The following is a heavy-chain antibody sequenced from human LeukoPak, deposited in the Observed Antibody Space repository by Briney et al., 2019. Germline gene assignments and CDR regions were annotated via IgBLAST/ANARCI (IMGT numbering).Heavy chain of an antibody. Sequence: SQTLSLTCAISGDSVSSNSAAWHWIRQSPSRGLEWLGRTYYTSKWYNDYAVSVKSRITINPATSKNQFSLQLNSVTPEDTAVYYCAIDLGAMVHGYFDYWGQGTLVTVSS. CDR2: TYYTSKWYN. CDR3: AIDLGAMVHGYFDY. D-gene: IGHD3-10*01. J-gene: IGHJ4*02. V-gene: IGHV6-1*01. CDR1: GDSVSSNSAA.